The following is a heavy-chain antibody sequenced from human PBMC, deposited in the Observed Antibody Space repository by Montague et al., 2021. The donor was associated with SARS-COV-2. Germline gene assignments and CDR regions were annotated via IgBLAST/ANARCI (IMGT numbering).Heavy chain of an antibody. CDR3: ASLTIKWALSGGGHDAFDI. CDR1: GFTFSSYW. J-gene: IGHJ3*02. Sequence: SLRLSCAASGFTFSSYWMHWVRQAPGKGLVWVSRINSDGSSTSYADSVKGRFTISRDNAKNTLYLQMNSLRAEDTAVYYCASLTIKWALSGGGHDAFDIWGQGTMVTVSS. V-gene: IGHV3-74*01. D-gene: IGHD1-26*01. CDR2: INSDGSST.